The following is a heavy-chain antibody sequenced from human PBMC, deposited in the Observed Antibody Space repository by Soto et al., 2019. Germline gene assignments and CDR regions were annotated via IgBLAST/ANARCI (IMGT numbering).Heavy chain of an antibody. J-gene: IGHJ6*02. CDR1: GFTFSDYY. CDR2: ISSSSSYT. V-gene: IGHV3-11*06. D-gene: IGHD2-15*01. Sequence: GGSLRLSCAASGFTFSDYYMSWIRQAPGKGLEWVSYISSSSSYTNYADSVKGRFTISRDNAKNSLYLQMNSLRAEDTAVYYCARDPSCSGGSCYYYYGMDVWGQGTTVTVSS. CDR3: ARDPSCSGGSCYYYYGMDV.